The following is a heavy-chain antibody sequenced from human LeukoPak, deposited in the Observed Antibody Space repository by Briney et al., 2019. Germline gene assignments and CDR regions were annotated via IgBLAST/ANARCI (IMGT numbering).Heavy chain of an antibody. CDR2: INTNTGNP. J-gene: IGHJ1*01. D-gene: IGHD1-7*01. Sequence: ASVKVSCKASGYIFSVYALIWVRQAPGQGLELMGWINTNTGNPTYAQGFTGRFVFSLDISVSTAYLQISCLKAEDTAVYYCARDYTIAVGTTTYLQHWGQGTLVTVSS. CDR1: GYIFSVYA. CDR3: ARDYTIAVGTTTYLQH. V-gene: IGHV7-4-1*02.